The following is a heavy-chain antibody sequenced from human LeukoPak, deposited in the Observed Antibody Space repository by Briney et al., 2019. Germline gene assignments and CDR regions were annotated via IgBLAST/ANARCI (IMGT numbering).Heavy chain of an antibody. J-gene: IGHJ4*02. CDR1: GGSFSGYY. CDR3: ARGRDIVLMGTYSSSWYFDY. Sequence: PSETLSLTCAVYGGSFSGYYWSWIRQPPGKGLEWIGEINHSGSTNYNPSLTSRVTISVDTSKNQFSLKLSSVTAADTAVYYCARGRDIVLMGTYSSSWYFDYWGQGTLVTVSS. D-gene: IGHD2-8*01. CDR2: INHSGST. V-gene: IGHV4-34*01.